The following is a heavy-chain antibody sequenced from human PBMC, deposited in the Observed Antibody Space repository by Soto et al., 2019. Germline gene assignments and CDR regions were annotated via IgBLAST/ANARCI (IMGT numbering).Heavy chain of an antibody. Sequence: GGSLRLSCAASGFTFSSYAMHWVRQAPGKGLEWVAVISYDGSNKYYADSVKGRFTISRDNSKNTLYLQMNSLRAEDTAVYYCARAGSSSPVDYYYYYYGMDVWGQGTTVTVSS. V-gene: IGHV3-30-3*01. CDR1: GFTFSSYA. J-gene: IGHJ6*02. D-gene: IGHD6-6*01. CDR3: ARAGSSSPVDYYYYYYGMDV. CDR2: ISYDGSNK.